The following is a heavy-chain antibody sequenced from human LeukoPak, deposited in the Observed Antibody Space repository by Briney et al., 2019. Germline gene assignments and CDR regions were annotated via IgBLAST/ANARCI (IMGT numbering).Heavy chain of an antibody. D-gene: IGHD6-6*01. Sequence: GGSLRLSCAASEFTFSSYAMSWVRQAPGKGLEWVSAISGSGGSTYYADSVKGRFTISRDNSKNTLYLQMNSLRAEDTAVYYCAKVGAGSSRKFDCWGQGTLVTVSS. J-gene: IGHJ4*02. CDR1: EFTFSSYA. CDR2: ISGSGGST. CDR3: AKVGAGSSRKFDC. V-gene: IGHV3-23*01.